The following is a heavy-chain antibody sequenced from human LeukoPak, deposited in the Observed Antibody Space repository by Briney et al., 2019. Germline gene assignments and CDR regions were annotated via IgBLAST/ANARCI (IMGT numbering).Heavy chain of an antibody. J-gene: IGHJ4*02. CDR2: ISWNSGSI. V-gene: IGHV3-9*01. D-gene: IGHD7-27*01. CDR1: GFTFDDYA. CDR3: AKGKIAGDLDY. Sequence: GGSLRLSCAASGFTFDDYAMHWVRQAPGKGLEWVSGISWNSGSIGYADSVKGRFTISRDNAKNSLYLQMNSLRAEDTALYYCAKGKIAGDLDYWGQGTLVTVSS.